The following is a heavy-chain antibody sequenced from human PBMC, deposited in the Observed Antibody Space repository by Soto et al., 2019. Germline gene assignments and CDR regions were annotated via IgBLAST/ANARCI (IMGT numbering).Heavy chain of an antibody. CDR1: GYTFTTYY. D-gene: IGHD4-4*01. CDR2: IDPTHGST. V-gene: IGHV1-46*01. CDR3: ARVDNSEYGLDV. J-gene: IGHJ6*02. Sequence: QVQLVQSGAEVKKPGASVRVSCKAAGYTFTTYYMHWVRQAPGQGLEWMGVIDPTHGSTTYAQKFQGRVTMTSDTSTNTVYMELSSLKSEDTAVYYCARVDNSEYGLDVWGQGTTVTVSS.